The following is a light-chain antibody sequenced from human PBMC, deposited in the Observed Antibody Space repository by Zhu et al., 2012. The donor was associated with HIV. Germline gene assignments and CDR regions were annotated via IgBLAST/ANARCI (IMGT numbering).Light chain of an antibody. V-gene: IGKV3-11*01. J-gene: IGKJ1*01. Sequence: EIVLTQSPATLSLSPGEGATLSCRASQSVGSNLAWYQQKPGQAPRLFIYAASNRASGIPARFTGSGSGTDFTLTISSLEPEDFAIYYCQLRDDWSWTFGQGTKVEIK. CDR2: AAS. CDR1: QSVGSN. CDR3: QLRDDWSWT.